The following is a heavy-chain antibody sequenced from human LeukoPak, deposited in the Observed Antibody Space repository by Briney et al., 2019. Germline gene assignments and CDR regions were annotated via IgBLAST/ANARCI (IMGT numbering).Heavy chain of an antibody. V-gene: IGHV3-33*01. CDR1: GFTFSSYG. Sequence: GGSLRLSCAASGFTFSSYGMHWVRQAPGKGLEWVAVIWYDGSNKHYADSVKGRFTISRDNSKNTLYLQMNSLRAEDTAVYYCARQFRYDSSGYALDYWGQGTLVTVSS. CDR2: IWYDGSNK. J-gene: IGHJ4*02. CDR3: ARQFRYDSSGYALDY. D-gene: IGHD3-22*01.